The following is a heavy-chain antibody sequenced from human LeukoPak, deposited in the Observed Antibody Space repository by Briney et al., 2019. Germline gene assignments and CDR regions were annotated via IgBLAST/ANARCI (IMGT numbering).Heavy chain of an antibody. V-gene: IGHV3-53*01. J-gene: IGHJ4*02. CDR3: ARVLVRDYYFDY. CDR2: IYSGGST. CDR1: GFTVSSIY. D-gene: IGHD6-6*01. Sequence: GGSLRLSCAASGFTVSSIYMSWVRQAPGKGLEWVSVIYSGGSTYYADSVKGRFTISRDNSKNTLYLQMNSLRAEDTAVYYCARVLVRDYYFDYWGQGTLVTVSS.